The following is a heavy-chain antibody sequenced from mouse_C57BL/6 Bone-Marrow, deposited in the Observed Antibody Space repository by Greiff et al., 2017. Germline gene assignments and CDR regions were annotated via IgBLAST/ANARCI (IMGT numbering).Heavy chain of an antibody. J-gene: IGHJ3*01. Sequence: EVHLVESGGGLVQPGGSLKLSCAASGFTFSDYYMYWVRQTPEKRLGWVAYISNGGGSTYYPDTVKGRFTISRDNAKNTLYLQMSRLKSEDTAMYYCARHWSYWGQGTLVTVSA. CDR1: GFTFSDYY. V-gene: IGHV5-12*01. CDR3: ARHWSY. CDR2: ISNGGGST.